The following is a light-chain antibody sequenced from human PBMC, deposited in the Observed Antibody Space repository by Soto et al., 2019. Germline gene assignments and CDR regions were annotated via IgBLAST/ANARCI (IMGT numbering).Light chain of an antibody. Sequence: QSALTQPPSVSAAPGQTVTISCSGSSSNIGNNYVSWYQQLPGTAPKLLIYDNNKRPSGIPDRFSGSKSGTSATLGITGLQTGDEADYYCGTWDSSLSAGPVVFGGGTKLTVL. CDR2: DNN. V-gene: IGLV1-51*01. CDR1: SSNIGNNY. CDR3: GTWDSSLSAGPVV. J-gene: IGLJ2*01.